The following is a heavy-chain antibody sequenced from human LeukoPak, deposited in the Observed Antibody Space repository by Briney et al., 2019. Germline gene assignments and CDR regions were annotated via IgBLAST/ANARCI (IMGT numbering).Heavy chain of an antibody. J-gene: IGHJ3*02. CDR3: AKDRGGRNKKDAFDI. D-gene: IGHD1/OR15-1a*01. CDR2: ISGSGGST. Sequence: GGSLRLSCAASGFTFSGYAMSWVRQAPGKGLEWVSAISGSGGSTYYADSVKGRFTISRDNSKNTLYLQMNSLRAEDTAVYYCAKDRGGRNKKDAFDIWGQGTMVTVSS. CDR1: GFTFSGYA. V-gene: IGHV3-23*01.